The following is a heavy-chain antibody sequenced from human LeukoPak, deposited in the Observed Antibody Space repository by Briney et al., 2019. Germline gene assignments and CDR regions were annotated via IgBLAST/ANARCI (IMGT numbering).Heavy chain of an antibody. D-gene: IGHD1-26*01. V-gene: IGHV3-11*01. J-gene: IGHJ1*01. CDR3: ARDTRIVGSTEYFHH. CDR2: ISHSGSDI. CDR1: GFTFSDYY. Sequence: PGGSLRLSCAASGFTFSDYYMSWIRLAPGQGLEWLSCISHSGSDIHYAESVKGRFTISRDNAKNSLYLQMNSLRAEDTAVYYCARDTRIVGSTEYFHHWGQGTLVTVSS.